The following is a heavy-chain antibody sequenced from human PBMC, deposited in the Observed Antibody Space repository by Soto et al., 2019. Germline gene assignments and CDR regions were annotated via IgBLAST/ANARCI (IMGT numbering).Heavy chain of an antibody. CDR3: ARVVAGYFDY. CDR2: ISYDGSNK. Sequence: GGSLRLSCAASGFTFSSYAMHWVRQAPGKGLEWVAVISYDGSNKYYADSVKGRFTISRDNSKNTLYLQMNSLRAEDTAVYYCARVVAGYFDYWGQGTLVTVSS. D-gene: IGHD6-19*01. V-gene: IGHV3-30-3*01. J-gene: IGHJ4*02. CDR1: GFTFSSYA.